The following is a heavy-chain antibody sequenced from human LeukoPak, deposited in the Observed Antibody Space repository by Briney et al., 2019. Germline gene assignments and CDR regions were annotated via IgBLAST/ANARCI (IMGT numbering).Heavy chain of an antibody. D-gene: IGHD3-22*01. J-gene: IGHJ4*02. CDR1: GGSVTGYH. V-gene: IGHV4-59*02. CDR2: RHYSGSA. Sequence: SETLSLTCTVSGGSVTGYHWSWIRQPPGKGLEWIGYRHYSGSANYNPSLKSRVTISVDTSKNQFSLKLSSVTAADTAVYYCARDPSGYFNYWGQGTLATVSS. CDR3: ARDPSGYFNY.